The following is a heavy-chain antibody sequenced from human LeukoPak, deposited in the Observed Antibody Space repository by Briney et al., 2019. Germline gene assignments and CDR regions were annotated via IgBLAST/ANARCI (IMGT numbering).Heavy chain of an antibody. CDR1: GFTFSNYA. CDR2: ISGSGGST. V-gene: IGHV3-23*01. CDR3: ARDQINSSGNKPPFDY. J-gene: IGHJ4*02. Sequence: GGSLRPSCAASGFTFSNYAMSWVRQAPWKGLEWVSGISGSGGSTYYADSVKGRFTISRDNAKNSLYLQMNSLRAEDTAVYYCARDQINSSGNKPPFDYWGRGTLVTVSS. D-gene: IGHD1-26*01.